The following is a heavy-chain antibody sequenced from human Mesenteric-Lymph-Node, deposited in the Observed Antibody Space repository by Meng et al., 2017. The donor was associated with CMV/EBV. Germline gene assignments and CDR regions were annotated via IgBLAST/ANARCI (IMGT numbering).Heavy chain of an antibody. J-gene: IGHJ4*02. Sequence: GESLKISCAASGFTLSDYGMHWVRQAPGKGLEWVTFIHYDGSSIDYADSVKGRFTISRDNSKNTLYMQMDSLRPEDTAVYYCAKGSDSGGYNYAFDYWGQGTLVTVSS. CDR2: IHYDGSSI. CDR1: GFTLSDYG. CDR3: AKGSDSGGYNYAFDY. D-gene: IGHD3-22*01. V-gene: IGHV3-30*02.